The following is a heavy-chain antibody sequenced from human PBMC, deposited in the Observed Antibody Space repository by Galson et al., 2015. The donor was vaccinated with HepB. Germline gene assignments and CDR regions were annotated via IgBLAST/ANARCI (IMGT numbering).Heavy chain of an antibody. CDR3: ARSLGYCSSTSCSLDAFDI. J-gene: IGHJ3*02. D-gene: IGHD2-2*01. V-gene: IGHV1-18*04. CDR2: ISAYNGNT. Sequence: SVKVSCKASGYTFTSYSISWVRQAPGQGLEWMGWISAYNGNTNYAQKLQGRVTMTTDTSTSTAYMELRSLRSDDTAVYYCARSLGYCSSTSCSLDAFDIWGQGTMVTVSS. CDR1: GYTFTSYS.